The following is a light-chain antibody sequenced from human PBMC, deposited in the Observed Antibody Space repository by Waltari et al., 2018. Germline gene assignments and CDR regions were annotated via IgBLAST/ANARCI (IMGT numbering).Light chain of an antibody. V-gene: IGLV2-18*02. CDR2: EVS. CDR3: SSYTSSSMVV. Sequence: QSALTQPPSVSGSPGQSVTISCTGTSSDVGSYNRSSWYQQPPGTAPKLMIYEVSNRPSGVPDRFSGSKSGNTASLTISGLQAEDEADYYCSSYTSSSMVVFGGGTKLTVL. CDR1: SSDVGSYNR. J-gene: IGLJ2*01.